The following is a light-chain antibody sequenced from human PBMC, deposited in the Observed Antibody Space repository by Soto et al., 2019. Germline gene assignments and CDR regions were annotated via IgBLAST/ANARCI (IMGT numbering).Light chain of an antibody. V-gene: IGKV1-5*01. J-gene: IGKJ1*01. Sequence: DIQMTQFPSALSASIGDRVTITCRASQNVSTWLAWYQQKPGKAPRSLIFDASKLESGVSSRLSGTGSGTEFTLTISNLQADDSGTYFCQHYYAFSPWTFGQGTKVQIK. CDR2: DAS. CDR1: QNVSTW. CDR3: QHYYAFSPWT.